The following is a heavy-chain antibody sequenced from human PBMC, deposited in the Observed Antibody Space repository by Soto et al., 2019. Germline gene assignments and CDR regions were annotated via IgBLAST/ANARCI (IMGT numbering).Heavy chain of an antibody. CDR1: AFTFSSYS. J-gene: IGHJ4*02. CDR3: ARDQPGYSYGYGLGY. Sequence: GGSLRLSCADSAFTFSSYSMNWVRQAPGKGLEWVSSISSSSNYIYYADSVKGRFTISRDNAKDSLYLQMNSLRAEDTAVYYCARDQPGYSYGYGLGYWGQGTLVTVSS. V-gene: IGHV3-21*01. D-gene: IGHD5-18*01. CDR2: ISSSSNYI.